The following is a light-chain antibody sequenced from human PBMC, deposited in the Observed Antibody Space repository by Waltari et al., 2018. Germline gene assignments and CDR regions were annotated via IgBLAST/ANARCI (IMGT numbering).Light chain of an antibody. CDR1: SSNIGAGYD. Sequence: QSVLTQPPSVSGAPGQSATISCTGSSSNIGAGYDVHWYQQIPGSAPKGLIYRDDNRPSGVPGRFSGSKYGTSASLSVTGLHVEDEADYFCQSFDRDLDAVLFGGGTKLTVL. CDR3: QSFDRDLDAVL. V-gene: IGLV1-40*01. J-gene: IGLJ2*01. CDR2: RDD.